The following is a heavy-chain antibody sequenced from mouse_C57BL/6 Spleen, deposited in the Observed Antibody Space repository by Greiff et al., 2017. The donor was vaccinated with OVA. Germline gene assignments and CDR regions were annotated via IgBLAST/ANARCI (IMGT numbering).Heavy chain of an antibody. D-gene: IGHD4-1*01. CDR1: GFTFSSYA. J-gene: IGHJ3*01. V-gene: IGHV5-4*01. CDR2: ISDGGSYT. CDR3: ARDGVGPWFAY. Sequence: EVMLVESGGGLVKPGGSLKLSCAASGFTFSSYAMSWVRQTPEKRLEWVATISDGGSYTYYPDNVKGRFTISRDNAKNNLYLQMSHLKSEDTAMYYCARDGVGPWFAYWGQGTLVTVSA.